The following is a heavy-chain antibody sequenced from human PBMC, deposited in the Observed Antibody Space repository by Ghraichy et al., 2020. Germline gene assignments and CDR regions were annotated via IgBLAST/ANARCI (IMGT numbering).Heavy chain of an antibody. Sequence: ETLSLTCAASGFTFSNYWMHWVRQPPGEGLVWVSRIKGDGSYKNSADSVRGRFTISRDNALNKLHLQMDSLRVEDTAVYYCVRDGDRWYFDRWGRGTLVTVSS. CDR3: VRDGDRWYFDR. V-gene: IGHV3-74*01. CDR2: IKGDGSYK. J-gene: IGHJ2*01. CDR1: GFTFSNYW. D-gene: IGHD7-27*01.